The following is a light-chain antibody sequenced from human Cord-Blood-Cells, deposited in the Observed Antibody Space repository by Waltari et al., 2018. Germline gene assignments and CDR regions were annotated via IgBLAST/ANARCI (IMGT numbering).Light chain of an antibody. CDR3: QQSYSTPFT. CDR1: QSISSY. J-gene: IGKJ3*01. CDR2: AAS. Sequence: IQMTQSPSSLSASVGDRVTITCRASQSISSYLNWYQQKPGKAPKLLIYAASSLQSGVPSRFSVSGSGTDFTLTISSLQPEDFATYYCQQSYSTPFTFGPGTKVDIK. V-gene: IGKV1-39*01.